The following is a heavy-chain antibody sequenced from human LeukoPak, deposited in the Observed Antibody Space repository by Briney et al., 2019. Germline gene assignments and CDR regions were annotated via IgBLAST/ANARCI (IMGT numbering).Heavy chain of an antibody. CDR2: ISGSGGST. J-gene: IGHJ4*02. V-gene: IGHV3-23*01. CDR3: AKKSDYDSSGYYYYFDY. Sequence: GGSLRLSCAASGFTFSSYAMSWVRQAPGKGLEWVSAISGSGGSTYYADSVKGRFTISRDNSKNALYLQMNSLRAEDTAVYYCAKKSDYDSSGYYYYFDYWGQGTLVTVSS. CDR1: GFTFSSYA. D-gene: IGHD3-22*01.